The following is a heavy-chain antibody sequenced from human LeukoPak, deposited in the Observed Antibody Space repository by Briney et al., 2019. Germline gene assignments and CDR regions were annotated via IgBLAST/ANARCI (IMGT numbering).Heavy chain of an antibody. V-gene: IGHV1-69*05. CDR3: AYGRSSWYSYTEPNYYYYIDV. J-gene: IGHJ6*03. D-gene: IGHD6-13*01. CDR2: IIPIFGTA. Sequence: GSSVKVSCKASGGTFSSYAISWVRQAPGQGLEWMGGIIPIFGTANYAQKFQGRVTITTDESTSTAYMELSSLRSEDTAVYYCAYGRSSWYSYTEPNYYYYIDVWGKGTTVTVSS. CDR1: GGTFSSYA.